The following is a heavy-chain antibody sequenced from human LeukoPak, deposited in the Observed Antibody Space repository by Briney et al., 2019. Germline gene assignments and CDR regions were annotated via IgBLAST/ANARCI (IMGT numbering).Heavy chain of an antibody. CDR3: ARANWNYDY. CDR1: GGSFSGYY. CDR2: INHSGST. D-gene: IGHD1-7*01. V-gene: IGHV4-34*01. J-gene: IGHJ4*02. Sequence: SXTLSLTCAVYGGSFSGYYWSWIRQPPGKGLEWIGEINHSGSTNYNPSLKSRVTISVDTSKSQFSLKLSSVTAADTAVYYCARANWNYDYWGQGTLVTVSS.